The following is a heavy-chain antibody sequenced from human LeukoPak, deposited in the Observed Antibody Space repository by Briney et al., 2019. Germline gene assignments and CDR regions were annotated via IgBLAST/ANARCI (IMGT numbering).Heavy chain of an antibody. CDR3: ARDPRDGYLSAFDI. Sequence: GGSLRLSCAASGFTVSGNYMSWVRQAPGKGLEWVSVIYSGGSTYYAASVQGRFTISSDNSKNTLYLQMNSLRAEDTAVYYCARDPRDGYLSAFDIWGQGTMVTVSS. CDR2: IYSGGST. D-gene: IGHD5-24*01. CDR1: GFTVSGNY. V-gene: IGHV3-66*01. J-gene: IGHJ3*02.